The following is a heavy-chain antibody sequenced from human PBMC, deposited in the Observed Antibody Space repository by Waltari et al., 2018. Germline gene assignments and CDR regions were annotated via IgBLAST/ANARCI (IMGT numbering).Heavy chain of an antibody. J-gene: IGHJ4*02. CDR2: RNPNRGNK. CDR1: GYTFTSYD. D-gene: IGHD3-22*01. CDR3: ARSAVKYYYDSSGSPPDY. Sequence: QVQLVQSGAEVKKPGASVKVSCKASGYTFTSYDINWVRQATGQGLEWMGWRNPNRGNKGYAQKCQGRVTMTRNTSISTAYMELSSLRSEDTAVYYCARSAVKYYYDSSGSPPDYWGQGTLVTVSS. V-gene: IGHV1-8*01.